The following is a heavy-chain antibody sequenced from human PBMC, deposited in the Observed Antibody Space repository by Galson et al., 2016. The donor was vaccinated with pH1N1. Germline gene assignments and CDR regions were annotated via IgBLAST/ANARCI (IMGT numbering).Heavy chain of an antibody. J-gene: IGHJ4*02. CDR2: LYTSGST. CDR3: ARDRVALTGIFDY. Sequence: TLSLTCTVSGGSISSGSYYWNWIRQPAGEGLEWIGRLYTSGSTTYNPSLKSRVTMSVDTSKNQFSLRLTSVTAADTAVYYCARDRVALTGIFDYWGQGTLVTVSS. D-gene: IGHD3-10*01. V-gene: IGHV4-61*02. CDR1: GGSISSGSYY.